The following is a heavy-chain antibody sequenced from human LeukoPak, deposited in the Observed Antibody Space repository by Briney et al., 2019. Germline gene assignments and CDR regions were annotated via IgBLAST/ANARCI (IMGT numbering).Heavy chain of an antibody. Sequence: PGGSLRLSCAASGFTFSSYAMSWVRQAPGKGLEWVSAISGSGGSTYYADSVKGRFTISRDNSKNTLYLQMNSLRAEDTAVYYCARDSYEEVRGVIIYYFDYWGQGTLVTVSS. D-gene: IGHD3-10*01. CDR3: ARDSYEEVRGVIIYYFDY. J-gene: IGHJ4*02. CDR2: ISGSGGST. V-gene: IGHV3-23*01. CDR1: GFTFSSYA.